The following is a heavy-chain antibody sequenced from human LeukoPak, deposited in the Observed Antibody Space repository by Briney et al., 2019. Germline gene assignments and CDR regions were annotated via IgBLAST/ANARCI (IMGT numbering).Heavy chain of an antibody. Sequence: SETLSPACAVYGWSFSDYYWNWIRQPPGKGLEWIGEINHSGSTNYNPSLKSRVTMSVDTFKNQFSLTLSSVTAADTAVYYCARVQDLETRGYYLGYWGDRPLLTVSS. J-gene: IGHJ1*01. CDR1: GWSFSDYY. V-gene: IGHV4-34*01. CDR2: INHSGST. D-gene: IGHD3-22*01. CDR3: ARVQDLETRGYYLGY.